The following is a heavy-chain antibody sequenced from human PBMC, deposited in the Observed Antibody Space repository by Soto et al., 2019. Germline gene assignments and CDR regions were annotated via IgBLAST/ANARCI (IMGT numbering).Heavy chain of an antibody. V-gene: IGHV3-9*01. CDR2: ISWNSGGI. Sequence: EVQLVESGGGLVQPGRSLRLSCAASGFTFDDYAMHWVRQAPGKGLEWVSGISWNSGGIGYADSVKGRFTISRDNAKNSLYLQMNSLRAEDTALYDCAKGRGGSYGRYYFDYWGQGTLVTVSS. J-gene: IGHJ4*02. CDR1: GFTFDDYA. D-gene: IGHD1-26*01. CDR3: AKGRGGSYGRYYFDY.